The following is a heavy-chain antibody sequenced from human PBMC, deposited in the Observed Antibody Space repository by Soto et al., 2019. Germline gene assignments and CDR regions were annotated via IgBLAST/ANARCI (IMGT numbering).Heavy chain of an antibody. CDR2: FDPEDADT. D-gene: IGHD3-10*01. J-gene: IGHJ4*02. CDR1: GYTLTELS. V-gene: IGHV1-24*01. Sequence: ASVKVSCKVSGYTLTELSMHWVRQAPGKGXEWMGGFDPEDADTIYAQKFQGRVTMTEDTSTDTAYMELSNLRSEDTAVYYCATLKSDLGLSGNYFNYFDYWGQGTLVTVFS. CDR3: ATLKSDLGLSGNYFNYFDY.